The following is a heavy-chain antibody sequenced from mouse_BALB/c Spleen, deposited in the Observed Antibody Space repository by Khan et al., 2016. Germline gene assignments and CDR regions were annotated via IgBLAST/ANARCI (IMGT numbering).Heavy chain of an antibody. V-gene: IGHV2-6-7*01. CDR3: ARVRYDDPGVFAY. Sequence: QVQLKESGPGLVAPSQSLSITCTVSGFSLTGYGVNWVRQPPGKGLEWLGMIWGDGSTDYNSAPKSRLGIRKDNSKNQVFIKMNSLQTDDTARYNCARVRYDDPGVFAYWGQGTLVTVSA. CDR2: IWGDGST. J-gene: IGHJ3*01. D-gene: IGHD2-4*01. CDR1: GFSLTGYG.